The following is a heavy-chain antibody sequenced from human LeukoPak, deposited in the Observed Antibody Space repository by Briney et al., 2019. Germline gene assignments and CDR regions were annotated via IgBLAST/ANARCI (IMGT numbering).Heavy chain of an antibody. CDR1: GFTFSDYY. D-gene: IGHD2-15*01. CDR2: ISSSSSYT. CDR3: ARLVVVVVAARGIWFDP. V-gene: IGHV3-11*06. J-gene: IGHJ5*02. Sequence: PGGSLRLSCAASGFTFSDYYMSWIRQAPGKGLEWVSYISSSSSYTNYADSVKGRFTISRDNAKNSLYLQMNSLRAEDTAVYYCARLVVVVVAARGIWFDPWGQGTLVTVSS.